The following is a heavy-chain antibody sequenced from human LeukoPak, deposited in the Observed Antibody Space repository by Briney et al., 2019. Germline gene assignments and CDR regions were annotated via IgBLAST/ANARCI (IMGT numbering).Heavy chain of an antibody. Sequence: GESLKISCKGSGYSFTRYWIGWVRQLPGKGLEWMGIVYPDDSDARYSPSFQGQVAISADKSISTAYLQWSSLKASDTAIYYCARRDISGYYHFDYWGQGTLVTVSS. CDR2: VYPDDSDA. CDR1: GYSFTRYW. V-gene: IGHV5-51*01. D-gene: IGHD3-22*01. J-gene: IGHJ4*02. CDR3: ARRDISGYYHFDY.